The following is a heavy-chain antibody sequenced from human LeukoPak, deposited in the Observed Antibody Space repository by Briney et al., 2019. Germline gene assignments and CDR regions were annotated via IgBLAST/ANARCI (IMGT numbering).Heavy chain of an antibody. V-gene: IGHV1-8*01. CDR2: MNPNSGNT. J-gene: IGHJ6*02. D-gene: IGHD3-9*01. CDR1: GYTFTSYD. CDR3: ARTYYVILTGPQDYYYGMDV. Sequence: ASVKVSCKASGYTFTSYDINWVRQATGQGLEWMGWMNPNSGNTGYAQKFQGRVTMTRNTSMSTAYMELSSLRSEDTAVYYCARTYYVILTGPQDYYYGMDVWGQGTTVTVSS.